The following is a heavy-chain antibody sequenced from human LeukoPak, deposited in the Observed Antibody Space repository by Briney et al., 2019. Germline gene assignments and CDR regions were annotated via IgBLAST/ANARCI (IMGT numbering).Heavy chain of an antibody. CDR1: GGSISSSSYY. D-gene: IGHD2-2*01. J-gene: IGHJ5*02. Sequence: SETLSLTCTVSGGSISSSSYYWGWIRQPPGKGLEWIGIIYYSGSTYYNPSLKSRLTISVDTSKNQFSLKLSSVTATDTAVYYCARRGYCSSTSCYEYWSDPWGQGTLVTVSS. V-gene: IGHV4-39*01. CDR2: IYYSGST. CDR3: ARRGYCSSTSCYEYWSDP.